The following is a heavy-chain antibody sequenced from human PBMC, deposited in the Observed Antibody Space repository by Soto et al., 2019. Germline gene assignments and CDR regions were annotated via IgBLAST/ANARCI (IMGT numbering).Heavy chain of an antibody. V-gene: IGHV4-30-2*01. CDR3: TRGVLA. CDR1: GGSVNSGGYS. D-gene: IGHD2-8*01. J-gene: IGHJ5*02. Sequence: QVQLQESGSRLVRPSQTVSLTCSVSGGSVNSGGYSWSWIRQPPGKGLEWIAFISPSGSPAYNPSLKSRLTISVDRSKNQISIELSSVTDADTAVYYCTRGVLAWGPGTRVTVSS. CDR2: ISPSGSP.